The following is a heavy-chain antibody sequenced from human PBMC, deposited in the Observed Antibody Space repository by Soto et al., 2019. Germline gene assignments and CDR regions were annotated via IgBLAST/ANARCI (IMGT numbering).Heavy chain of an antibody. CDR3: ERDLAVDGTDYYYGMDV. V-gene: IGHV1-2*04. J-gene: IGHJ6*02. CDR2: INPNSGGT. D-gene: IGHD6-19*01. Sequence: ASVKVSCKASGYTSTGYYMHWVRQAPGQGLEWMGWINPNSGGTNYAQKFQGWVTMTRDTSISTAYMELSRLRSDDTAVYYCERDLAVDGTDYYYGMDVWGQGPAVTVSS. CDR1: GYTSTGYY.